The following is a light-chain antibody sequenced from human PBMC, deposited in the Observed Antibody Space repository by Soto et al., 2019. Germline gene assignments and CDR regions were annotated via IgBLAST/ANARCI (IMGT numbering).Light chain of an antibody. CDR3: QQYNSSPT. V-gene: IGKV1-5*03. CDR2: KAS. Sequence: DIQMTQSPSTLSASVGDRVTSTCRASQSISSWLAWYQQKPGKAPKLLIYKASSLESGVPSRFSGSGSGTEFTLTISSLQPDDFATYYCQQYNSSPTFGQGTKVEIK. CDR1: QSISSW. J-gene: IGKJ1*01.